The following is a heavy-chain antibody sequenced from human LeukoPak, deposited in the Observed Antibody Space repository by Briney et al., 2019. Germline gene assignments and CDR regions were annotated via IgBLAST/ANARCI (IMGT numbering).Heavy chain of an antibody. Sequence: SQTLSLTCAISGDSVSSDTANWNWIRQSPSRGLEWLGRTYYRSKWYNDYAVSVKSRITINPDTSKNQFSLQLNSVTPEDTAVYYCAREVPYSSSWYGGHYFDYWGQGTLVTVSS. D-gene: IGHD6-13*01. CDR3: AREVPYSSSWYGGHYFDY. CDR2: TYYRSKWYN. V-gene: IGHV6-1*01. CDR1: GDSVSSDTAN. J-gene: IGHJ4*02.